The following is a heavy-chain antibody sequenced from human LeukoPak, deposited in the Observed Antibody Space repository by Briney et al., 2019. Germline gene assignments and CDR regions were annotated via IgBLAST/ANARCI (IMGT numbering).Heavy chain of an antibody. CDR1: GGSFIGYD. D-gene: IGHD2-15*01. Sequence: SETLSLTCAVYGGSFIGYDWTWIRQPPGKGLEWIGEINHSGGTNYNPSLKSRVTISVDTSKNQFSLKLSSVTAADTAVYYCARLLADNWFDPWGQGTLVTVSS. J-gene: IGHJ5*02. CDR2: INHSGGT. V-gene: IGHV4-34*01. CDR3: ARLLADNWFDP.